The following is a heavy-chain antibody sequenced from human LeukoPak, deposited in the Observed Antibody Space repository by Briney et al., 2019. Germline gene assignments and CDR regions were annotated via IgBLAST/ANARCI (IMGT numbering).Heavy chain of an antibody. J-gene: IGHJ6*04. Sequence: GGSLRLSCAVSGFTVSGNYMSWIRQGPGKGLEWVSLIYSDDTTLYADSVKGRFTISRDNSKNTLYLQMNSLRAEDTAVYYCAELGITMIGGVWGKGTTVTISS. V-gene: IGHV3-53*01. CDR1: GFTVSGNY. D-gene: IGHD3-10*02. CDR3: AELGITMIGGV. CDR2: IYSDDTT.